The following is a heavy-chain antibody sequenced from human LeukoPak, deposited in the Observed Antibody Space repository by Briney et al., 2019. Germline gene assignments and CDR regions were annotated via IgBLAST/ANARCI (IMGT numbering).Heavy chain of an antibody. J-gene: IGHJ4*02. CDR1: GYSFTSYW. D-gene: IGHD2-2*01. CDR2: IYPGDSDT. Sequence: GESLKISCKGSGYSFTSYWIGWVRQMPGKGLEWMGIIYPGDSDTRYSPSFQGQVTISADKSISTAYLQWSSLKASDTAMYYCARWGVPDIVVVPAAHEALDYWGQGTLVTVSS. V-gene: IGHV5-51*01. CDR3: ARWGVPDIVVVPAAHEALDY.